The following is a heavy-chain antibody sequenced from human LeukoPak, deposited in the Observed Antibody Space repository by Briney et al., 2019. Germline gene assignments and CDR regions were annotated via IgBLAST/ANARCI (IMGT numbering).Heavy chain of an antibody. Sequence: SGTLSLTCAVYGGSFSGYYWSWIRQPPGKGLEWIGEINHSGSTNYNPSLKSRVTISVDTSKNQFSLKLSSVTAADTAVYYCARHDYGDYRIYYFDYWGQGTLVTVSS. CDR1: GGSFSGYY. CDR3: ARHDYGDYRIYYFDY. CDR2: INHSGST. V-gene: IGHV4-34*01. D-gene: IGHD4-17*01. J-gene: IGHJ4*02.